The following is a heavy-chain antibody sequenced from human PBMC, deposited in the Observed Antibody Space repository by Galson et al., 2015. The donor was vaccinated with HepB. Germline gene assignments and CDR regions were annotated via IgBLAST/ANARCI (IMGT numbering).Heavy chain of an antibody. V-gene: IGHV3-48*02. CDR2: ISSSSSTI. J-gene: IGHJ4*02. CDR1: GFTFSTYS. Sequence: SLRLSCAASGFTFSTYSMNWVRQAPGKGLEWVSYISSSSSTIYYADSVKGRFTISRDNAKNSLYLQMNSLRDEDTAVYYCARDLHLYSTTATSYWGQGTLVTVSS. D-gene: IGHD2-2*01. CDR3: ARDLHLYSTTATSY.